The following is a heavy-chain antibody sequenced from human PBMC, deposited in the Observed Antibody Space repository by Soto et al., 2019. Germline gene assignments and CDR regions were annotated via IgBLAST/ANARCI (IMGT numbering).Heavy chain of an antibody. D-gene: IGHD3-10*01. Sequence: GGSLRLSCAASGFTFSSYSMNWVSQAPGKGLEWVSSISSSSSYIYYADSVKGRITITRDNVKNTLYLQMNSLRAEDAAVYYCAREVDYYGSGRAFDIWGQGTMVTVSS. CDR2: ISSSSSYI. J-gene: IGHJ3*02. CDR1: GFTFSSYS. CDR3: AREVDYYGSGRAFDI. V-gene: IGHV3-21*01.